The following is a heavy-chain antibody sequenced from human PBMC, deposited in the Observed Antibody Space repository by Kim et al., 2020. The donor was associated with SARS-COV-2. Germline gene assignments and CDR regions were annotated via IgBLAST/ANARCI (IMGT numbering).Heavy chain of an antibody. V-gene: IGHV3-49*03. J-gene: IGHJ4*02. CDR3: TRDWRYSSGWYVDC. D-gene: IGHD6-19*01. CDR1: GFTFGDYA. CDR2: IRSKAYGGTT. Sequence: GGSLRLSCTASGFTFGDYAMSWFRQAPGKGLEWVGFIRSKAYGGTTEYAASVKGRFTISRDDSKSIAYLQMNSLKTEDTAVYYCTRDWRYSSGWYVDCWGQGTLVTVSS.